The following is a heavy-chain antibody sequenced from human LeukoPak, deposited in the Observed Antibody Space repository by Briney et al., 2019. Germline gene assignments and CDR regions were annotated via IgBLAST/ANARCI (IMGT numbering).Heavy chain of an antibody. CDR1: GYTFTSYV. CDR2: ISAYTGNT. V-gene: IGHV1-18*01. D-gene: IGHD3-22*01. Sequence: GASVKVSCKASGYTFTSYVISWVRQAPGQGLEWMGWISAYTGNTNYAQKLQGRVTMTTDTSTSTAYMELRSLRSDATAVYYCAATYYYDSSGYPPAYWGQGTLVTVSS. CDR3: AATYYYDSSGYPPAY. J-gene: IGHJ4*02.